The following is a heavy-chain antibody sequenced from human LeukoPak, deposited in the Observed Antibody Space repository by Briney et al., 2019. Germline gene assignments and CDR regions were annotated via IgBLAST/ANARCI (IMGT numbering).Heavy chain of an antibody. Sequence: QPGGSLRLSCAASGFTFSSYSMNWVRQAPGKGLEWVSYISSSSSTIYYADSVKGRFTVSRGNAKNSLYLQMNSLRAEDTAVYYCAAEGMDVGGQGTTVTVSS. J-gene: IGHJ6*02. CDR3: AAEGMDV. CDR1: GFTFSSYS. V-gene: IGHV3-48*01. CDR2: ISSSSSTI.